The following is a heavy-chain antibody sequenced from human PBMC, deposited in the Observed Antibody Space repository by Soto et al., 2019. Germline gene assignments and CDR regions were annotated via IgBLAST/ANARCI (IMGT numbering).Heavy chain of an antibody. CDR3: ALRSMAEVPEY. V-gene: IGHV4-39*01. Sequence: PSETLSLTCTVSGGSISSSSYYWGWIRQPPGKGLEWIGSIYYSGSTYYNPSLKSRVTISVDTSKNQFSLKLSSVTAADTAVYYCALRSMAEVPEYWGQGTLVTVSS. CDR1: GGSISSSSYY. J-gene: IGHJ1*01. CDR2: IYYSGST. D-gene: IGHD3-3*02.